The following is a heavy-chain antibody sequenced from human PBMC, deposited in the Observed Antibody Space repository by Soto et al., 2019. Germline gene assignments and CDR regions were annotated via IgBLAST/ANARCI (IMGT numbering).Heavy chain of an antibody. D-gene: IGHD3-10*01. CDR1: GGSFSGYQ. J-gene: IGHJ6*03. Sequence: QVQLQQWGAGLLKPSETLSLTCAVYGGSFSGYQWTWIRQTPGKGLVWIGEIKASGNINYNPSLNGRVPSCLDTPKKQISLKLGSVTAADSAVYYCARGLILWFAEFSRRGGYYYYMDVWGKGTTVTVSS. CDR3: ARGLILWFAEFSRRGGYYYYMDV. CDR2: IKASGNI. V-gene: IGHV4-34*01.